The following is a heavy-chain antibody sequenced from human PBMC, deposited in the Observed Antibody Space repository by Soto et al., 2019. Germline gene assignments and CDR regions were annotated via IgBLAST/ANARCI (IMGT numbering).Heavy chain of an antibody. D-gene: IGHD2-15*01. CDR3: ARDGPRDCSGGSCYSRYYYYGMDV. J-gene: IGHJ6*02. V-gene: IGHV4-61*01. CDR1: GGSVSRGSYY. CDR2: IYYSGST. Sequence: SETLSLTCSVSGGSVSRGSYYWSGIRHPPGKGLEWIGYIYYSGSTNYNPSRKSRGTISVDTSKNQFSLKLSSVTAADTAVYYCARDGPRDCSGGSCYSRYYYYGMDVWGQGTTVTVSS.